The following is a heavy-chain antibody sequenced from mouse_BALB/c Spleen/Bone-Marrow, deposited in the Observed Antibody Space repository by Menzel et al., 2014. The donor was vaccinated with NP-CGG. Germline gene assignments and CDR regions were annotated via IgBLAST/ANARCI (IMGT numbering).Heavy chain of an antibody. CDR2: IWSGGST. J-gene: IGHJ4*01. D-gene: IGHD2-4*01. V-gene: IGHV2-4-1*01. CDR3: ARNEGLREDYAMDY. Sequence: QVQLKDSGPSLVQPSQSLSITCTVSGFSLTSYGVHWVRQSPGKGLEWLGVIWSGGSTDYNAAFISRLSISKDNSKSQVFFKRNSLQADDTAIYYCARNEGLREDYAMDYWGQGTSVTVSS. CDR1: GFSLTSYG.